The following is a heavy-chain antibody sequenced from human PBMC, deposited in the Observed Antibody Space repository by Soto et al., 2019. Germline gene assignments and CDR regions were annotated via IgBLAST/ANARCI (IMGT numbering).Heavy chain of an antibody. Sequence: EVQLLESEGGLVQPGGSLRLSCAASGFTFSSYAMSWVRQAPGKGLEWVSAISGSGGSTYYADSVKGRFTISRDNSKNTLYLQMNSLRAEDTAVYYCAKGDTMVRGEWNYWGQGTLVTVSS. D-gene: IGHD3-10*01. CDR3: AKGDTMVRGEWNY. CDR1: GFTFSSYA. J-gene: IGHJ4*02. CDR2: ISGSGGST. V-gene: IGHV3-23*01.